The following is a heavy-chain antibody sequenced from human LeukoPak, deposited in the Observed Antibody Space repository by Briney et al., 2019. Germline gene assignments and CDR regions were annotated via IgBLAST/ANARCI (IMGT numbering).Heavy chain of an antibody. D-gene: IGHD6-13*01. CDR3: ARYIDSSSWRQPFDY. CDR2: IYPGDSDT. Sequence: GESLKISCKGSGYSFTSYWIGWVRQMPGKGLEWMGIIYPGDSDTRYSSSFQGQVTISADKSISTAYLQWSSLKASDTAMYYCARYIDSSSWRQPFDYWGQGTLVTVSS. CDR1: GYSFTSYW. J-gene: IGHJ4*02. V-gene: IGHV5-51*01.